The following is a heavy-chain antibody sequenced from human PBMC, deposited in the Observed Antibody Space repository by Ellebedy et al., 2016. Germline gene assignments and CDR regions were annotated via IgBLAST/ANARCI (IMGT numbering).Heavy chain of an antibody. CDR2: IFYTGST. D-gene: IGHD3-10*01. CDR3: AREHYGHVPYYFDY. J-gene: IGHJ4*02. Sequence: SETLSLTCTVSGGSISGYYWSWIRQPPGKGLEWIGYIFYTGSTNSNPSLRSRVTMSVDTSKNQLSLRLTSVTAEDTAVYYCAREHYGHVPYYFDYWGQGTLVTVSS. V-gene: IGHV4-59*01. CDR1: GGSISGYY.